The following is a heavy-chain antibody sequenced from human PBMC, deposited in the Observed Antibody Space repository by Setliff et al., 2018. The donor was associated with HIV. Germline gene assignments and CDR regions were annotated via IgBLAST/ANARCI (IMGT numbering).Heavy chain of an antibody. Sequence: SETLSLTCTVSGGSISSNYWSWMRQPPGKGLEWIGHIYYSGSVNYNPSLNSRVTISVDTSKNQFSLKVNSVTAADTAVYYCARSPRIGVAGEFEYWGQGTLVTVSS. CDR3: ARSPRIGVAGEFEY. V-gene: IGHV4-59*08. J-gene: IGHJ4*02. CDR2: IYYSGSV. D-gene: IGHD6-19*01. CDR1: GGSISSNY.